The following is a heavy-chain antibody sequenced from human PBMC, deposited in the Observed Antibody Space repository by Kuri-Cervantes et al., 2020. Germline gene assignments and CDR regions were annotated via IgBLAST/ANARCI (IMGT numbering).Heavy chain of an antibody. Sequence: SLKSSCAASGFTFDDYDMHWVRQAPGKGLEWVSGISWNSGSIGYADSVKGRFTISRDNAKNSLYLQMNSLRAEDTALYYCAKGVGGTSDFDYWGQGTLVTVSS. CDR2: ISWNSGSI. D-gene: IGHD1-26*01. V-gene: IGHV3-9*01. J-gene: IGHJ4*02. CDR3: AKGVGGTSDFDY. CDR1: GFTFDDYD.